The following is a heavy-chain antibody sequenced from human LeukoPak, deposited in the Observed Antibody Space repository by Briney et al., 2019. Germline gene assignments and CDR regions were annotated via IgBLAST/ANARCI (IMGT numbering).Heavy chain of an antibody. CDR2: IIPIFGTA. D-gene: IGHD3-10*01. V-gene: IGHV1-69*06. Sequence: SVKVSCKASGGTFSSYAISWVRQAPGQGLEWMGGIIPIFGTANYAQKFQGRVTITADKSTSTAYMELSSLRSEDTAVYYCARNAGYYGSGSYWRYYYYMDVWGKGTTVTVSS. CDR1: GGTFSSYA. J-gene: IGHJ6*03. CDR3: ARNAGYYGSGSYWRYYYYMDV.